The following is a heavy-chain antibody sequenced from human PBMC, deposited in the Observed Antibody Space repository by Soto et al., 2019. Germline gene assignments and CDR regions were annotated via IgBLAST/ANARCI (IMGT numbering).Heavy chain of an antibody. CDR2: IVVGSGNT. J-gene: IGHJ4*02. Sequence: SVKVSCKASGFTFSRSGIHWVRQARGQRLEWIGWIVVGSGNTNYAQKFQERVTITRDVSTDTAYMELTSLRSEDTAVYYCATAEYYYDSSGFLFDYWGQGTLVTVSS. D-gene: IGHD3-22*01. CDR3: ATAEYYYDSSGFLFDY. CDR1: GFTFSRSG. V-gene: IGHV1-58*02.